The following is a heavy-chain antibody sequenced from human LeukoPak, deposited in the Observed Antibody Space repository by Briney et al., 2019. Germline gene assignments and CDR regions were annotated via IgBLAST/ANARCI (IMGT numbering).Heavy chain of an antibody. V-gene: IGHV3-21*01. CDR1: GFTFSDYW. CDR2: ISSSSSYI. D-gene: IGHD6-25*01. J-gene: IGHJ4*02. CDR3: ARVESSSGPN. Sequence: GGSLRLSCAASGFTFSDYWMTWVRQAPGKGLEWVSSISSSSSYIYYADSVKGRFTISRDNAKNSLYLQMNSLRAEDTAVYYCARVESSSGPNWGQGTLVTVSS.